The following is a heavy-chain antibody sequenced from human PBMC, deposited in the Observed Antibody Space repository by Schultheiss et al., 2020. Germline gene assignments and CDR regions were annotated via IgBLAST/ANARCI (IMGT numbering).Heavy chain of an antibody. CDR1: GGSISSGDYY. Sequence: SETLSLTCTVSGGSISSGDYYWSWIRQPPGKGLEWIGEINHSGSTNYNPSLKSRVTISVDTSKNQFSLKLSSVTAADTAVYYCARHRGNGLLLDYWGQGTLVTVSS. CDR2: INHSGST. D-gene: IGHD4-23*01. J-gene: IGHJ4*02. V-gene: IGHV4-39*01. CDR3: ARHRGNGLLLDY.